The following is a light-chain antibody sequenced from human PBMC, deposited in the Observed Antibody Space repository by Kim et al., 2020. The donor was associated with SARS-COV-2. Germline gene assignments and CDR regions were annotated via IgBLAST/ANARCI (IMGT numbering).Light chain of an antibody. J-gene: IGKJ1*01. CDR2: GTS. CDR3: QQYGSSPGT. CDR1: RSVNRDY. V-gene: IGKV3-20*01. Sequence: SPGGSATLSCRASRSVNRDYLAWYQHKPGPIPRLLMFGTSKRATGIPDRFTGSGSGTDFTLTISRLEPEDFAVYYCQQYGSSPGTFGQGTKVDIK.